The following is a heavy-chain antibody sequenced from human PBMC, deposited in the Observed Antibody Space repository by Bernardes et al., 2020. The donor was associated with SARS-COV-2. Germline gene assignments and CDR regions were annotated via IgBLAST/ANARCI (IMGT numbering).Heavy chain of an antibody. J-gene: IGHJ6*02. CDR1: GYTFPGYH. Sequence: ASVKVSCKSSGYTFPGYHMDWVGQAPGQGREWMGWIHHNSGGTDYAQEFQGRVTLTRDTSISTAYMELSRLRPDDTAVYYCASSAAGTSMDGWGPGTTVTVSS. CDR2: IHHNSGGT. CDR3: ASSAAGTSMDG. V-gene: IGHV1-2*02. D-gene: IGHD6-13*01.